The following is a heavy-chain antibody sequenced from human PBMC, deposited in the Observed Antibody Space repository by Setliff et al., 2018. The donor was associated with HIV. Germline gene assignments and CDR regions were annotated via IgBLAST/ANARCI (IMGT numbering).Heavy chain of an antibody. J-gene: IGHJ3*02. CDR2: INTYTANP. Sequence: ASVKVSFNASGYTFSRYAMHWVRQAPGQRLEWMGWINTYTANPMYAQGFTGRFVFSLDTSVRTAYLQISSLKAEDTALYYCARDRGVRGANDAFNIWGLGTMVTVSS. CDR1: GYTFSRYA. CDR3: ARDRGVRGANDAFNI. V-gene: IGHV7-4-1*02. D-gene: IGHD3-10*01.